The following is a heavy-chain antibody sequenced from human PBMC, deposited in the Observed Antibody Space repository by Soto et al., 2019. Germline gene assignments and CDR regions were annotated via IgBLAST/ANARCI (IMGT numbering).Heavy chain of an antibody. CDR1: GFTFSDYY. CDR2: ISSSSSYT. V-gene: IGHV3-11*05. Sequence: GGSLRLSCAASGFTFSDYYMSWIRQAPGKGLEWVSYISSSSSYTNYADSVKGRFTISRDNTKNSLYLQMNSLRAEDTAVYYCARARIAAAGTVDYWGQGTLVTVSS. J-gene: IGHJ4*02. D-gene: IGHD6-13*01. CDR3: ARARIAAAGTVDY.